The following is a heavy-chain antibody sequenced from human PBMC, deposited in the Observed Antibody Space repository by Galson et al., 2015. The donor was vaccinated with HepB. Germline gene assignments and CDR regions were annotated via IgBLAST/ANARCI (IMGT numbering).Heavy chain of an antibody. Sequence: SLRLSCAASGFPFSTCGMHWVRQAPGKGPQWVAVISYDGSNKFYVDSVRGRFTISRDNSKDTLYLQMNSLRPEDTAVYYCAKDATPNCGGGCFSVGDYWGQGALVTVSS. CDR2: ISYDGSNK. J-gene: IGHJ4*02. CDR1: GFPFSTCG. V-gene: IGHV3-30*18. CDR3: AKDATPNCGGGCFSVGDY. D-gene: IGHD2-21*01.